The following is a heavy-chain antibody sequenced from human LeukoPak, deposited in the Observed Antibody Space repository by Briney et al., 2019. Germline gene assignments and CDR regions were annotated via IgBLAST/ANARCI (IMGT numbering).Heavy chain of an antibody. CDR1: GGSISSGSYY. CDR3: ARDRGLGYCSGGSCYLFPLDP. D-gene: IGHD2-15*01. J-gene: IGHJ5*02. V-gene: IGHV4-61*02. CDR2: IYTSGST. Sequence: SETLSLTCTVSGGSISSGSYYWSWIRQPAGKGLEWIGRIYTSGSTNYNPSLKSRVTISVDTSKNQFSLKLSSVTAADTAVYYCARDRGLGYCSGGSCYLFPLDPWGQRTLVTVSS.